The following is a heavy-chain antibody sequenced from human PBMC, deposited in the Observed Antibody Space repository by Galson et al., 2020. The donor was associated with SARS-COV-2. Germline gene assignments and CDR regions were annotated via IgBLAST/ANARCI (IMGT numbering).Heavy chain of an antibody. D-gene: IGHD2-21*01. CDR1: GGSISSYY. Sequence: ASETLSLTCTVSGGSISSYYWSWIRQPPGKGLEWIGYIYNSGSTNYNPSLKSRVTISVDTSKNQFSLGLTSVAAAVTAMYFCARGARDVTMLVMIATAASYYFDFWGQGSLVTVSS. V-gene: IGHV4-59*12. CDR2: IYNSGST. J-gene: IGHJ4*02. CDR3: ARGARDVTMLVMIATAASYYFDF.